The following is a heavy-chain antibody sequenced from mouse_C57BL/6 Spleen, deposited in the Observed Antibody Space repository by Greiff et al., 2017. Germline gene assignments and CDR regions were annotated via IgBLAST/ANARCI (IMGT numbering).Heavy chain of an antibody. CDR3: ASLYSNWFAY. D-gene: IGHD2-5*01. V-gene: IGHV1-18*01. Sequence: EVQLQQSGPELVKPGASVKIPCKASGYTFTDYNMDWVKQSHGKSLEWIGDINPNNGGTIYNQKFKGKATLTVDKSSSTAYMELRSLTSEDTAVYYCASLYSNWFAYWGQGTLVTVSA. CDR2: INPNNGGT. J-gene: IGHJ3*01. CDR1: GYTFTDYN.